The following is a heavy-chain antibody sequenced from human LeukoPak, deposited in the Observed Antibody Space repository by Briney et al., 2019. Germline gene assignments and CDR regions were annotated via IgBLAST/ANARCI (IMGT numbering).Heavy chain of an antibody. CDR3: AGTMIVVDAFDI. Sequence: PGGSLRHSRAASGFTVSSNYLIWVRPAPRKGLEWVSVIYSGGSTYYAQPVQGRCTISRHNSKNTLYLQINSLRAEDTTVYYCAGTMIVVDAFDIWGQGTMVTVSS. V-gene: IGHV3-53*04. D-gene: IGHD3-22*01. J-gene: IGHJ3*02. CDR1: GFTVSSNY. CDR2: IYSGGST.